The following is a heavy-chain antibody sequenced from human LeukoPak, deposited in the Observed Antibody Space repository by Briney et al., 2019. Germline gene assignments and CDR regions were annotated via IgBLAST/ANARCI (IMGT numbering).Heavy chain of an antibody. V-gene: IGHV4-39*07. CDR3: ARNRLLWFGEPQQDWFDP. D-gene: IGHD3-10*01. Sequence: SETLSLTCTVSGGSISSSSYYWGWIRQPPGKGLEWIGSIYYSGSTYYNPSLKSRVTISVDTSKNQFSLKLSSVTAADTAVYHCARNRLLWFGEPQQDWFDPWGQGTLVTVSS. CDR2: IYYSGST. J-gene: IGHJ5*02. CDR1: GGSISSSSYY.